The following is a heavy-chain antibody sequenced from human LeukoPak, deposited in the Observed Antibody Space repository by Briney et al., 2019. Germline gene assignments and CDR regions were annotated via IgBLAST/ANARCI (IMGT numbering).Heavy chain of an antibody. Sequence: GGSLRLSCAASGFTFSTSGMHWVRQAPGKGLEWVAVIWFDGSNKHYADSVKGRFTISRGNAKNSLYLQMNSLRAEDTAVYYCARSYSSSWYLWLDYFDYWGQGTLVTVSS. CDR3: ARSYSSSWYLWLDYFDY. CDR1: GFTFSTSG. CDR2: IWFDGSNK. D-gene: IGHD6-13*01. V-gene: IGHV3-33*03. J-gene: IGHJ4*02.